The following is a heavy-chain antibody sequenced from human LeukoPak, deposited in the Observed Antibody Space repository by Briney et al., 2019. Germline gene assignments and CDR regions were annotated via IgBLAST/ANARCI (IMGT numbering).Heavy chain of an antibody. CDR3: ARDYSGSYRTGIYCYYYGMDV. Sequence: GGSLRLSCAASGFTFSDYYMSWIRQAPGKGLEWVSYISSSGSTIYYADSVKGRFTISRDNAKNSLYLQMNSLRAEDTAVYYCARDYSGSYRTGIYCYYYGMDVWGQGTTVTVSS. V-gene: IGHV3-11*01. D-gene: IGHD1-26*01. CDR1: GFTFSDYY. CDR2: ISSSGSTI. J-gene: IGHJ6*02.